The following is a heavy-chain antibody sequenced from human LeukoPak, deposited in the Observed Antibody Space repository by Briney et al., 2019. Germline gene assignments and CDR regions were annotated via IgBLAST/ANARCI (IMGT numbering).Heavy chain of an antibody. D-gene: IGHD6-13*01. V-gene: IGHV1-18*01. CDR1: GYTFTPYR. J-gene: IGHJ3*01. Sequence: GASVQVTCKASGYTFTPYRISWVRQAPGQGLEWMGLIRGYYGNTNNAQKFQGRVTMTTDTSTSTAYMELRSLRADDTAVYYCAREEGAPIAAGNVWGLGTMVSVSS. CDR2: IRGYYGNT. CDR3: AREEGAPIAAGNV.